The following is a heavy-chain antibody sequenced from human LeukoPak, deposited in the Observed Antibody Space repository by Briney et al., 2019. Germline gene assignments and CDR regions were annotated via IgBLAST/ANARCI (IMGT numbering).Heavy chain of an antibody. CDR2: IYYSGST. CDR3: ARDRAARGLSGSYFDY. D-gene: IGHD1-26*01. J-gene: IGHJ4*02. Sequence: SETLSLTCTVSGGSISSSSYYWGWIRQPPGKGLEWIGSIYYSGSTYYNPSLKSRVTISVDTSKNQFSLKLSSVTAADTAVYYCARDRAARGLSGSYFDYWGQGPLVTVST. V-gene: IGHV4-39*07. CDR1: GGSISSSSYY.